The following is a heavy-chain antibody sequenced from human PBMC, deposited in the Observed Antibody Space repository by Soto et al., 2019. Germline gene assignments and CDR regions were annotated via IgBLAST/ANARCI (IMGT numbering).Heavy chain of an antibody. V-gene: IGHV3-7*03. Sequence: EVQLVESGGALVQPGGSLRLSCAASGFTFSSYWMSWFRQAPGKGLEWVANMNQDGSERYYVDSMEGRFTISRDNARNSLYLQRNSLKSDDSARYYCTTARTWGQGTLVIVSS. CDR3: TTART. D-gene: IGHD1-26*01. CDR1: GFTFSSYW. CDR2: MNQDGSER. J-gene: IGHJ4*02.